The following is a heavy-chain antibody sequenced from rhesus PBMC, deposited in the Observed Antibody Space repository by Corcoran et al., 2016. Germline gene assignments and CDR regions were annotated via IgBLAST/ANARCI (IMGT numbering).Heavy chain of an antibody. J-gene: IGHJ6*01. CDR1: GYTFTDYY. CDR2: ISYDGSKK. Sequence: EVQLVQSGAEVKKPGASVKISCKASGYTFTDYYLHWVRQAPGKGLEWVAVISYDGSKKYTADSVKDRFTISRDNSKNMLYLQMNNLKLEDTAVYYCARVGNFWTLGMGLDSWGQGVVVTVSS. CDR3: ARVGNFWTLGMGLDS. D-gene: IGHD3-3*01. V-gene: IGHV3-54*02.